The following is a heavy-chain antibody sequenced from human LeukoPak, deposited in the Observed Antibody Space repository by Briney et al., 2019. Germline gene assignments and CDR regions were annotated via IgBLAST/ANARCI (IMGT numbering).Heavy chain of an antibody. V-gene: IGHV3-23*01. J-gene: IGHJ6*03. Sequence: GGSLRLSCAASGFTFSSFAMNWVRQAPGKGLEWVSAISGSGGSTYYADSVKGRFTISRDNSKNTLYLQMSSLRAEDTAVYYCAKGDHYYDTSGDYYMDVWGKGTTVTVSS. D-gene: IGHD3-22*01. CDR3: AKGDHYYDTSGDYYMDV. CDR2: ISGSGGST. CDR1: GFTFSSFA.